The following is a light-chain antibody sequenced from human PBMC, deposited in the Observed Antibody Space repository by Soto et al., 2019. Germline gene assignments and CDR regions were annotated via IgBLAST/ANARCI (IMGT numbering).Light chain of an antibody. Sequence: EIVLTQSPATLSLSPGERATLSCRASQTVSSYLLWYQQKPGQAPRLLIYDASNRATGVPARFTGSGSGTEFTLTISSLQSEDFAVYYCQHYNTWPWTFGQGTKVDIK. CDR3: QHYNTWPWT. CDR1: QTVSSY. J-gene: IGKJ1*01. V-gene: IGKV3-11*01. CDR2: DAS.